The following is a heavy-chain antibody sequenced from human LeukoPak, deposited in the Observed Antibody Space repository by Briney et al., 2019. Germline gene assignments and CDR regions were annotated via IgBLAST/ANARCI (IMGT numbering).Heavy chain of an antibody. J-gene: IGHJ3*02. D-gene: IGHD3-3*01. CDR1: GFFFSNYW. Sequence: GGSLRLSCAASGFFFSNYWMSWVRQAQGKGLEWVANINLDGNGRFYVDSVKGRFTISRDNNKKSVYLQMNSLRAEDTAVYYCARDTDDFQGLDIWGQGTRVTVSS. CDR2: INLDGNGR. V-gene: IGHV3-7*01. CDR3: ARDTDDFQGLDI.